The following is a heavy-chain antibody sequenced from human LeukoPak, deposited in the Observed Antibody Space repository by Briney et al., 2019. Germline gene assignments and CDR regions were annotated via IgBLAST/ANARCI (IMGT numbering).Heavy chain of an antibody. CDR2: ISSSSSTI. D-gene: IGHD5-24*01. J-gene: IGHJ4*02. CDR1: GFTFSSYS. Sequence: QSGGSLLLSCAASGFTFSSYSMNWVRQAPGKGLEWVSYISSSSSTIYYADSVKGRFTISRDNAKNSLYLQMNSLRAEDTAVYYCARGGIESPFDYWGQGTLVTVSS. V-gene: IGHV3-48*01. CDR3: ARGGIESPFDY.